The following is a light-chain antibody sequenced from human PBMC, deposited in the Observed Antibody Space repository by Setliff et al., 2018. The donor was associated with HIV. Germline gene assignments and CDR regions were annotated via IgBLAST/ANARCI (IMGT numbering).Light chain of an antibody. V-gene: IGLV2-14*01. J-gene: IGLJ1*01. CDR2: EVT. Sequence: QSVLTQPPSASGSPGQSVAISCTGTSSDIGSHNHVSWYQQFPGKVPKLIIYEVTRRPSGVSHRFSGSKSGNTASLTISGLQAEDEADYYCTSYSSSNTPVIFASGTKVTGL. CDR3: TSYSSSNTPVI. CDR1: SSDIGSHNH.